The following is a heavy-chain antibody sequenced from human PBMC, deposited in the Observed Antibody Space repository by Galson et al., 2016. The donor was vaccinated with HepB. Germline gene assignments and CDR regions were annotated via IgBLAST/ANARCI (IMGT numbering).Heavy chain of an antibody. CDR1: GFTFSDYA. CDR2: ISGTGFRT. D-gene: IGHD3-22*01. V-gene: IGHV3-23*01. J-gene: IGHJ4*02. Sequence: SLRLSCAASGFTFSDYAMSWVRQSPRKGLEWVSGISGTGFRTYYADSVRGRFTISRDNSENTLFLQMNSLRVEDTAMYYCAKRDYSDRRGFAPLFESWGQGTLVTVSS. CDR3: AKRDYSDRRGFAPLFES.